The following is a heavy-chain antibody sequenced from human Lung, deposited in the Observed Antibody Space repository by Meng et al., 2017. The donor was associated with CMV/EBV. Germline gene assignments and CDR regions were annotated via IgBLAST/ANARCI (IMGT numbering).Heavy chain of an antibody. CDR1: AFTFNDAW. Sequence: EVHQVQSGGGLVKPGGSLRLSCGVSAFTFNDAWMNWVRQAPGKGLEWVARIKRKSDDPATDYLASVKGRFSISRDDSKSMLYLQMTSLKTEDTGVYFCTTDREGAHFWGQGTLVTVSS. J-gene: IGHJ4*01. CDR3: TTDREGAHF. V-gene: IGHV3-15*07. CDR2: IKRKSDDPAT. D-gene: IGHD1-26*01.